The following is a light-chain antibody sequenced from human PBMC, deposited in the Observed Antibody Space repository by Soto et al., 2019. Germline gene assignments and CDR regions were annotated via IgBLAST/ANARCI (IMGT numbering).Light chain of an antibody. CDR1: QTINNY. J-gene: IGKJ4*01. CDR3: QESITAPLT. CDR2: AAS. V-gene: IGKV1-39*01. Sequence: DLQMTQSPSSLSASVGDRVTITCRASQTINNYLNWYQQKPGKAPKLLIYAASSLQSGVPSRFSGSGSGTDFTLTISSLQAEDSATYFCQESITAPLTFGGGTKVEV.